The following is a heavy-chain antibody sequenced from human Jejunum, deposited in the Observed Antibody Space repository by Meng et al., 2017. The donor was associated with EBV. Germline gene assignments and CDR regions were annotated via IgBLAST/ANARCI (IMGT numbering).Heavy chain of an antibody. CDR1: GGSVNSGTYY. Sequence: QVQLQESGPGLVKPSXXLSLTCTVSGGSVNSGTYYWSWIRQPPGEGLEWIGNMYYTGKAIYKPSLQSRVTISVDTSKNQFSLRVTSVTAADTAIYYCARGRGYDYGDSWGQGTLVTVSS. J-gene: IGHJ5*02. CDR2: MYYTGKA. D-gene: IGHD5-12*01. V-gene: IGHV4-61*01. CDR3: ARGRGYDYGDS.